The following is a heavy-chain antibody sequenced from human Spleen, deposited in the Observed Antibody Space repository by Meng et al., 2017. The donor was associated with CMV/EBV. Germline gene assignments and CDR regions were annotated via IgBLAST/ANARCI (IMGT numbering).Heavy chain of an antibody. V-gene: IGHV4-61*01. CDR3: ARALLRPVYYYDSSGYYPHFDY. D-gene: IGHD3-22*01. J-gene: IGHJ4*02. CDR2: IYYSGST. CDR1: GGSVSSGSYY. Sequence: SETLSLTCTVSGGSVSSGSYYWSWIRQPPGKGLEWIGYIYYSGSTYYNPSLKSRVTISLDTSKNQFSLKLSSVTAADTAVYYCARALLRPVYYYDSSGYYPHFDYWGQGTLVTVSS.